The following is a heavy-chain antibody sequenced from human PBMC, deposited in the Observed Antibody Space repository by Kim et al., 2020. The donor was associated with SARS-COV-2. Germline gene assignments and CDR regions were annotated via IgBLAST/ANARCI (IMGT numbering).Heavy chain of an antibody. J-gene: IGHJ2*01. Sequence: SETLSLTCAVYGGSFSGYYWSWIRQPPGKGLEWIGEINHSGSTNYNPSLKSRVTISVDTSKNQFSLKLSSVTAADTAVYYCARGGRQWLVQPHCRYFDLWGGDRLVT. D-gene: IGHD6-19*01. CDR1: GGSFSGYY. CDR3: ARGGRQWLVQPHCRYFDL. CDR2: INHSGST. V-gene: IGHV4-34*01.